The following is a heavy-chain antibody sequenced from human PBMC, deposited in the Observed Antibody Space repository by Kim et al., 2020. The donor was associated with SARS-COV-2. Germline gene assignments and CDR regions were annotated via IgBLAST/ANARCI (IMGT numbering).Heavy chain of an antibody. CDR1: GYTFTSYA. J-gene: IGHJ4*02. CDR2: INAGNGNT. V-gene: IGHV1-3*01. CDR3: ARDRLGGIFGELTYYFDY. D-gene: IGHD3-10*01. Sequence: ASVKVSCKASGYTFTSYAMHWVRQAPGQRLEWMGWINAGNGNTKYSQKFQGRVTITRDTSASTAYMELSSLRSEDTAVYYCARDRLGGIFGELTYYFDYWGQGTLVTVSS.